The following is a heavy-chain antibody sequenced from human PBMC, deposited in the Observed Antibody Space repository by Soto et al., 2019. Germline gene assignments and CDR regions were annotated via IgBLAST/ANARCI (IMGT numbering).Heavy chain of an antibody. Sequence: GGSLRLSCAASGFTFDDYAMHWVRQAPGKGLEWVSLISWDGGSTYYADSVKGRFTISRDNSKNSLYLQMNSLRAEDTALYYCAKANHHLLEYSSSELDYWGQGTLVTVSS. CDR3: AKANHHLLEYSSSELDY. D-gene: IGHD6-6*01. CDR1: GFTFDDYA. V-gene: IGHV3-43D*03. CDR2: ISWDGGST. J-gene: IGHJ4*02.